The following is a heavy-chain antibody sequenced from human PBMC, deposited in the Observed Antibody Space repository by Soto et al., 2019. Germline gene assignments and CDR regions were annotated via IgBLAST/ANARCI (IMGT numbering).Heavy chain of an antibody. CDR1: GFTFTSYS. Sequence: PGGSLRLSCAASGFTFTSYSMSWVRQAPGKGLEWVSAINPSGDTTYYADSVKGRLTISRDNSKNTLYLQMDGLRAEDTAIYYCAKRPKAGRPVDVWGKGTTVTVSS. J-gene: IGHJ6*04. D-gene: IGHD6-6*01. CDR2: INPSGDTT. CDR3: AKRPKAGRPVDV. V-gene: IGHV3-23*01.